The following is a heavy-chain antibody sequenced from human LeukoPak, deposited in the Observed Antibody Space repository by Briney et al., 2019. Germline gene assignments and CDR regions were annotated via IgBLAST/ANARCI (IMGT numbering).Heavy chain of an antibody. D-gene: IGHD4-17*01. J-gene: IGHJ4*02. Sequence: ASVKVPCKASGYTFTGYYMHWVRQAPGQGLEWMGWINPNSGGTNYAQKFQGRVTMTRDTSISTAYMELSRLRSDDTAVYYCARVHDYGDHFDYWGQGTLVTVSS. V-gene: IGHV1-2*02. CDR2: INPNSGGT. CDR1: GYTFTGYY. CDR3: ARVHDYGDHFDY.